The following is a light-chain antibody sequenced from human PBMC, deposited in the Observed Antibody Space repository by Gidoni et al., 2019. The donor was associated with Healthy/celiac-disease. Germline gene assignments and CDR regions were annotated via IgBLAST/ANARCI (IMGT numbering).Light chain of an antibody. Sequence: DIVMTQPPDSLAGSLGERATINCKSSQSVLYSSNNKNYLAWYQQKPGQPPKLLIYWASTLDSGVPDRFSGSGSGTDFSLTISSLQAEDVAVSYCQQYYNSPSIPFAHXARLEIK. CDR1: QSVLYSSNNKNY. V-gene: IGKV4-1*01. CDR3: QQYYNSPSIP. J-gene: IGKJ5*01. CDR2: WAS.